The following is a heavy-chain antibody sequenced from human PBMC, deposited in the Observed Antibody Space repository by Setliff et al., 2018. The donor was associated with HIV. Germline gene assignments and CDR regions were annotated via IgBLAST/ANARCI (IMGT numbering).Heavy chain of an antibody. D-gene: IGHD2-2*01. Sequence: GSLRLSCAASGFTFTNAWMSWVRQPPGKGLEWIGNVYHTGSTYYNPSLKSRVTISVDTSKNQFSLKLSSVIAADTAVYYCARHAAGPDGPFDYWGQGTLVTVSS. J-gene: IGHJ4*02. V-gene: IGHV4-38-2*01. CDR2: VYHTGST. CDR1: GFTFTNAW. CDR3: ARHAAGPDGPFDY.